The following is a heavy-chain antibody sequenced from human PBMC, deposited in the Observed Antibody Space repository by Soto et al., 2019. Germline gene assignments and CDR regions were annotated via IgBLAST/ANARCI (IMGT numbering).Heavy chain of an antibody. CDR3: ARLVLRFGELFGNGYDP. CDR2: IYHSGST. V-gene: IGHV4-4*02. Sequence: SENLSLTCAVSGGSISSSNWWSWVRQPPGKGLEWIGEIYHSGSTNYNPSLKSRVTISVDKSKNQFSLKLSSVTAADTAVYYCARLVLRFGELFGNGYDPWCQGTLVT. D-gene: IGHD3-10*01. J-gene: IGHJ5*02. CDR1: GGSISSSNW.